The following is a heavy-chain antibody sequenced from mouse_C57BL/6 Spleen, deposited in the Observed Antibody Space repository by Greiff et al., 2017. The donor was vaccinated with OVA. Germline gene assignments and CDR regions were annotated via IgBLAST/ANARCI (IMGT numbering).Heavy chain of an antibody. J-gene: IGHJ4*01. Sequence: QVQLQQPGAELVMPGASVKLSCKASGYTFTSYWMHWVKQRPGQGLEWIGEIDPSDSYPNYTQKLKGKSTLTVDKSSSTAYMQISSLTSEDSAVYYCARNGNYVEDAMDYWGQGTSVTVSS. CDR2: IDPSDSYP. V-gene: IGHV1-69*01. CDR1: GYTFTSYW. D-gene: IGHD2-1*01. CDR3: ARNGNYVEDAMDY.